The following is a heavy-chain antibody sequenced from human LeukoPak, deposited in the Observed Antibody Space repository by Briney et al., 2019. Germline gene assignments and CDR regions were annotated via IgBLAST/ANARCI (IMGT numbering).Heavy chain of an antibody. CDR2: ITNDGSST. V-gene: IGHV3-74*01. CDR1: GHTFSSHW. Sequence: PGGSLRLSCAASGHTFSSHWMHWVRQAPGKGLVWVSRITNDGSSTTYADSVKGRFTISRDNSKDTLFLQMHSLRPGDTAVYYCVREDTPATANYWGQGTLVTISS. D-gene: IGHD2-21*02. J-gene: IGHJ4*02. CDR3: VREDTPATANY.